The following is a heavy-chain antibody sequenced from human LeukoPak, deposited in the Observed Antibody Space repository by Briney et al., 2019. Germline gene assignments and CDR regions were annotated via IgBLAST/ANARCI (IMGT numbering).Heavy chain of an antibody. J-gene: IGHJ4*02. D-gene: IGHD3-10*01. V-gene: IGHV1-18*01. CDR3: ARGRGSGSYYNPPDY. CDR1: GYTFTSYG. Sequence: ASVNVSCKASGYTFTSYGISWVRQAPGQGLEWMGWISAYNGNTNYAQKLQGRVTMTTDTSTSTAYMELRSLRSDDTAVYYCARGRGSGSYYNPPDYWGQGTLVTVSS. CDR2: ISAYNGNT.